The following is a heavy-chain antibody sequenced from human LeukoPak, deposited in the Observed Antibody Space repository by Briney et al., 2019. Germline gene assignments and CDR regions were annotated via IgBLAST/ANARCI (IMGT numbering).Heavy chain of an antibody. V-gene: IGHV3-23*01. CDR3: AREGGSSNWFDP. CDR2: ISGSGGST. Sequence: GESLRLSCAASGFTFSSYAMSWVRQAPGKGLEWVSAISGSGGSTYYADSVKGRFTISRDNSKNTLYLQMNSLRAEDTAVYYCAREGGSSNWFDPWGQGTLVTVSS. D-gene: IGHD1-26*01. CDR1: GFTFSSYA. J-gene: IGHJ5*02.